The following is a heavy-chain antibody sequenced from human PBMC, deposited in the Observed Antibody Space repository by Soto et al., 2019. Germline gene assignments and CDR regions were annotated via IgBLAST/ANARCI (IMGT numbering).Heavy chain of an antibody. J-gene: IGHJ4*02. CDR2: VYYTGST. Sequence: SETLSLTCSVSGGSISGSYWSWIRQSPGKGLEWLGYVYYTGSTNYSPSLRSRVSISVDTSKNAFSLRLSSVTAADPAVYFCARSVAVPGAHIDYWGQGTQVTVSS. V-gene: IGHV4-59*01. D-gene: IGHD6-19*01. CDR3: ARSVAVPGAHIDY. CDR1: GGSISGSY.